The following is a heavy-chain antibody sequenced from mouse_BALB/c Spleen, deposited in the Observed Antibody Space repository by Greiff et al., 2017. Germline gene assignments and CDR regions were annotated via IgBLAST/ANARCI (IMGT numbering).Heavy chain of an antibody. D-gene: IGHD1-1*01. CDR2: IDPANGNT. V-gene: IGHV14-3*02. CDR1: GFNIKDTY. Sequence: VQLQQSGAELVKPGASVKLSCTASGFNIKDTYMHWVKQRPEQGLEWIGRIDPANGNTKYDTKFQGKATITADTSSNTAYLQLSSLTSEDTAVYYCASQFGYYGSSLFDYWGQGTTLTVSS. CDR3: ASQFGYYGSSLFDY. J-gene: IGHJ2*01.